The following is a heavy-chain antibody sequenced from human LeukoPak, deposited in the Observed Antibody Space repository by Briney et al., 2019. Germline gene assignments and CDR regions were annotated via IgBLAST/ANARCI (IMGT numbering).Heavy chain of an antibody. CDR1: GGTFSSYA. CDR3: ARGRFHPYYDFWSGLDY. V-gene: IGHV1-69*13. J-gene: IGHJ4*02. D-gene: IGHD3-3*01. Sequence: SVEVSCKASGGTFSSYAISWVRQAPGQGLEWMGGIIPIFGTANYAQKFQGRVTITADESTSTAYMELSSLRSEDTAVYYCARGRFHPYYDFWSGLDYWGQGTLVTVSS. CDR2: IIPIFGTA.